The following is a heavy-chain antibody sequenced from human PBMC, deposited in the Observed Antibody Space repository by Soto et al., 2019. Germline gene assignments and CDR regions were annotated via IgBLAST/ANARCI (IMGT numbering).Heavy chain of an antibody. V-gene: IGHV2-5*02. Sequence: QITLKESGPKLVNPTQTLTLTCTVSGFSLSTSGLGVGWVRQPPGKALEWLTLIYWDDEKRYSPSLKSRLSITKDTYKNQVVFTMTNMDPMDTATYYCVHQEWINNNYYFDLWGRGTLVTVSS. CDR2: IYWDDEK. J-gene: IGHJ2*01. D-gene: IGHD4-4*01. CDR1: GFSLSTSGLG. CDR3: VHQEWINNNYYFDL.